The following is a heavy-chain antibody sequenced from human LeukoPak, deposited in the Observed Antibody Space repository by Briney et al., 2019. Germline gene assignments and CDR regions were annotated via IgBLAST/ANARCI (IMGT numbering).Heavy chain of an antibody. D-gene: IGHD2-2*01. CDR2: INHSGST. CDR3: ARVRRYCSSTSCYEGDWFDP. J-gene: IGHJ5*02. CDR1: GGSFSGYY. V-gene: IGHV4-34*01. Sequence: SETLSPTCAVYGGSFSGYYWSWIRQPPGKGLEWIGEINHSGSTNYNPSLKSRVTISVDTSKNQFSLKLSSVTAADTAVYYCARVRRYCSSTSCYEGDWFDPWGQGTLVTVSS.